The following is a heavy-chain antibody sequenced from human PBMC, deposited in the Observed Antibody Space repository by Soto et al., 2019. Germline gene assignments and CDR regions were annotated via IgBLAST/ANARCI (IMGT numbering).Heavy chain of an antibody. Sequence: EVQLLESGGGLVQPGGSLRLSCAASGFTFSSYAMSWVRQAPGKGLEWVSAISGSGGSTYYADSVKGRFTISRDNSKNTLYLQMNSLRAEDTAVYYCAKDLRDDFWSGYYKGFDYWGQGTLVTVSS. CDR3: AKDLRDDFWSGYYKGFDY. CDR1: GFTFSSYA. V-gene: IGHV3-23*01. CDR2: ISGSGGST. D-gene: IGHD3-3*01. J-gene: IGHJ4*02.